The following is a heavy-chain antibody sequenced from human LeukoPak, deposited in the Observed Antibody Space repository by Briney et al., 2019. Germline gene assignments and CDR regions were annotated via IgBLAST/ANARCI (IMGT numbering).Heavy chain of an antibody. V-gene: IGHV1-3*01. CDR2: INAGNGNT. D-gene: IGHD3-9*01. CDR1: GYTFTSYA. J-gene: IGHJ3*02. Sequence: ASVKVSCKASGYTFTSYAMHWVRQAPGQRLEWMGWINAGNGNTKYSQKFQGRVTNTRDTSASTAYMELSSLRSEDTAVYYCARDSYYDILTGYNDAFDIWGQGTMVTVSS. CDR3: ARDSYYDILTGYNDAFDI.